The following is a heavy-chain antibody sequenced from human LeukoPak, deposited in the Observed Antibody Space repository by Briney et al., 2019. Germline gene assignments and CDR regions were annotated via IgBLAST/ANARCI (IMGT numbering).Heavy chain of an antibody. V-gene: IGHV4-59*08. CDR1: GGSICSYY. Sequence: PSETLSLTCTVSGGSICSYYWSWIRQPQPPGKGLEWIGYIYYSGSTNYNPSLKSRVTISVDTSKNQFSLKLSSVTAADTAVYYCARSENTDGPDIVATMWSFDYWGQGTLVTVSS. J-gene: IGHJ4*02. D-gene: IGHD5-12*01. CDR3: ARSENTDGPDIVATMWSFDY. CDR2: IYYSGST.